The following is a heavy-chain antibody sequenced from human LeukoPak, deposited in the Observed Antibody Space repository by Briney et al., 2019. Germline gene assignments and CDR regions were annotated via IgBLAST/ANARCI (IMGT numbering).Heavy chain of an antibody. J-gene: IGHJ4*02. Sequence: GGSLRLSCAASGFTFSDYYMSWIRQAPGKGLEWVSYISSSSSYTNYADSVKGRFTISRDNANNSLYLQMNSLRAEDTAVYYCASMGGRLRYFDWLLPFDYWGQGTLVTVSS. CDR1: GFTFSDYY. CDR2: ISSSSSYT. CDR3: ASMGGRLRYFDWLLPFDY. V-gene: IGHV3-11*06. D-gene: IGHD3-9*01.